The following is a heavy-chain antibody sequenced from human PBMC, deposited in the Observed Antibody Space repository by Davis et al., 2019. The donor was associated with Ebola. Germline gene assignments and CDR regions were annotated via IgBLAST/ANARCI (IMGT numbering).Heavy chain of an antibody. CDR3: ARQTSSGYYGGRIDY. D-gene: IGHD3-22*01. V-gene: IGHV4-59*01. Sequence: SETLSLTCSVSGASISSYYWSWIRQAPGQGLEWVSHMSVTARTNVNPSLNSRVTILVDMSKKEISLKLSPVTAADTAVYYCARQTSSGYYGGRIDYWGQGTLVTVSS. J-gene: IGHJ4*02. CDR2: MSVTART. CDR1: GASISSYY.